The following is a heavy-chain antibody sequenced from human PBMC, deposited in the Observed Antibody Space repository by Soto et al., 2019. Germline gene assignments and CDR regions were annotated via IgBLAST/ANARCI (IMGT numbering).Heavy chain of an antibody. CDR1: GFTFSSYT. CDR3: ASSKGPLDH. V-gene: IGHV3-48*01. Sequence: GGSLRLSCVASGFTFSSYTMNWVRQAPGKGLEWVAYITGSSDIVYYADSVRGRFTISRDNAKNSLYLQMSSLRADDTSVYYCASSKGPLDHWGQGTLVTVSS. J-gene: IGHJ4*02. CDR2: ITGSSDIV. D-gene: IGHD3-3*02.